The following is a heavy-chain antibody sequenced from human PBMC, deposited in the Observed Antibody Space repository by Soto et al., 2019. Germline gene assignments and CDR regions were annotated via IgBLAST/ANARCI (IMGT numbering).Heavy chain of an antibody. CDR2: IIPIFRTI. V-gene: IGHV1-69*01. CDR1: GGTFSNFA. Sequence: QAQLVQSGAEVKKPGSSVKVSCKASGGTFSNFAITWVRQAPGQGLEWMGGIIPIFRTINYAQKFQGRVTITSDESTTTAYMALSSRRSEDPAVDFCASGSAGGGYFYDGMDVWGQGTTVIVSS. J-gene: IGHJ6*02. D-gene: IGHD1-26*01. CDR3: ASGSAGGGYFYDGMDV.